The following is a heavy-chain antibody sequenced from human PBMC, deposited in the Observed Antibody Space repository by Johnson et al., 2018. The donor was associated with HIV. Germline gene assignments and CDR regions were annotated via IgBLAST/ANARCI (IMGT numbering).Heavy chain of an antibody. Sequence: QVQLVESGGGVVQPGRSLTLSCAASRFTFSSYPMHWVRQAPGKGLEWVAVIWYDGSNRYYADSVKGRFTISRDNSKNTLYLQMNRPRAEDTAVYYCAKDLYSSSWTNDAFDIWGQGTMVTVSS. J-gene: IGHJ3*02. V-gene: IGHV3-33*06. D-gene: IGHD6-13*01. CDR1: RFTFSSYP. CDR2: IWYDGSNR. CDR3: AKDLYSSSWTNDAFDI.